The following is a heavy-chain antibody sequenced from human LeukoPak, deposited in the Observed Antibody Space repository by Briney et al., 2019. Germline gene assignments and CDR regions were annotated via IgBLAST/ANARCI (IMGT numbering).Heavy chain of an antibody. CDR1: GFTFSSYA. Sequence: GGSLRLSCAASGFTFSSYAMSWVRQAPGKGLERVSAISGSGGSTYYADSVKGRFTISRDNSKNTLYLQMNSLRAEDTAVYYCHLLLGYCSSTSCYAGPGSYFDYWGQGTLVTVSS. CDR2: ISGSGGST. J-gene: IGHJ4*02. D-gene: IGHD2-2*01. CDR3: HLLLGYCSSTSCYAGPGSYFDY. V-gene: IGHV3-23*01.